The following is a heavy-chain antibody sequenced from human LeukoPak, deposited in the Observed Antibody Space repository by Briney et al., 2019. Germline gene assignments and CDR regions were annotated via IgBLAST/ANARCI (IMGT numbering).Heavy chain of an antibody. V-gene: IGHV3-7*01. CDR3: AREAAGYWGAFDI. J-gene: IGHJ3*02. CDR1: GFTFSSYW. CDR2: IKQDGSEK. D-gene: IGHD3-16*01. Sequence: GGSLRLSCAASGFTFSSYWMSWVRQAPGKGLEWVANIKQDGSEKYYVDSVKGRFTISRDNAKNSLYLQMNSLRAEDTAVCYCAREAAGYWGAFDIWGQGTMVTVSS.